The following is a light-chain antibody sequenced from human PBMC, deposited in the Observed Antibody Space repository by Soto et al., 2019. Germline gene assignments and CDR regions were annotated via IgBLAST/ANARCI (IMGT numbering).Light chain of an antibody. V-gene: IGKV1-5*01. CDR1: QSVSIW. J-gene: IGKJ1*01. Sequence: IVLTQSPGTLSLSPGERATLSCRASQSVSIWLAWYQQKPGKAPKLLIFDVSTLESGVPSRFSGSGSGTEFTLTISSLQPDDFVTYYCQHYNSYSEAFGQGTKVDIK. CDR2: DVS. CDR3: QHYNSYSEA.